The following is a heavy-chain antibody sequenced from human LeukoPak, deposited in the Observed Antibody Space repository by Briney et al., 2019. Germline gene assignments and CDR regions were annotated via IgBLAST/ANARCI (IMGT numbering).Heavy chain of an antibody. CDR2: VYPGDSDT. J-gene: IGHJ3*02. CDR1: GYNFNTYW. V-gene: IGHV5-51*01. Sequence: GESLKISCQGSGYNFNTYWIAWVRQMPGKGLEWMGVVYPGDSDTRYSPSFQGQVTFSVDKSISTAYLQWSSLKASDTAMYYCARIVEMATRNAFDIWGQGTMVTVSS. CDR3: ARIVEMATRNAFDI. D-gene: IGHD5-24*01.